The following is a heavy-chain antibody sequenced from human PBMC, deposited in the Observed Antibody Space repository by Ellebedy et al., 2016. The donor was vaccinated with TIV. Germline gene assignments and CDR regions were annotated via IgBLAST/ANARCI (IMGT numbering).Heavy chain of an antibody. CDR2: ISAYNGNT. Sequence: ASVKVSXXASGYTFTSYGISWVRQAPGQGLEWMGWISAYNGNTNYAQKLQGRVTMTTDTSTSTAYMELRSLRSDDTAVYYCARARGSGWGTYYFDYWGQGTLVTVSS. CDR1: GYTFTSYG. CDR3: ARARGSGWGTYYFDY. J-gene: IGHJ4*02. V-gene: IGHV1-18*01. D-gene: IGHD6-19*01.